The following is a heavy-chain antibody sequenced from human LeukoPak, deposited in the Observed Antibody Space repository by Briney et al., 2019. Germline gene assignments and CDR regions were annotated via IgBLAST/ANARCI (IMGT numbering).Heavy chain of an antibody. J-gene: IGHJ6*02. CDR3: ARDQDGDSQGGYYYGMDV. V-gene: IGHV1-18*01. CDR1: GYTFTSYD. Sequence: ASVKVSCKASGYTFTSYDINWVRQATGQGLEWMGWISAYNGNTNYAQKLQGRVTMTTDTSTSTAYMELRSLRSDDTAVYYCARDQDGDSQGGYYYGMDVWGQGTTVTVSS. D-gene: IGHD4-17*01. CDR2: ISAYNGNT.